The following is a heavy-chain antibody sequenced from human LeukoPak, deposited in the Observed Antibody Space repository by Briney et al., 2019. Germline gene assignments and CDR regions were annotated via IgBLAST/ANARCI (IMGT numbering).Heavy chain of an antibody. CDR1: GFTFSSYA. V-gene: IGHV3-23*01. CDR2: ISGSGGST. Sequence: QPGGSLRLSCAASGFTFSSYAMGWVRQAPGKGLEWVSAISGSGGSTYYADSVKGRFTISRDNSKNTLYLQMNSLRAEDTAVYYCAKDMVRGVIITSVDYWGQGTLVTVSS. J-gene: IGHJ4*02. D-gene: IGHD3-10*01. CDR3: AKDMVRGVIITSVDY.